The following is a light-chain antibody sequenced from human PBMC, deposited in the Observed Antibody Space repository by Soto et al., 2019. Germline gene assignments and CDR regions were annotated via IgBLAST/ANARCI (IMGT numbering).Light chain of an antibody. CDR3: QQYGSSPLT. Sequence: EIVMTQSPATLSVSPGERATPSCRASQSVNSMLAWYQQKPGQAPRLLIYGASSRATGIPDRFSGSGSGTDFTLTISRLEPEDFAVYYCQQYGSSPLTFGGGTKVDI. CDR1: QSVNSM. CDR2: GAS. V-gene: IGKV3-20*01. J-gene: IGKJ4*01.